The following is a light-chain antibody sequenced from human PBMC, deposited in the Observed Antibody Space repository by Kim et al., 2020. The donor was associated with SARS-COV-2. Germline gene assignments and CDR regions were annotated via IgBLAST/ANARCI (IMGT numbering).Light chain of an antibody. CDR3: QQLNSYPLT. V-gene: IGKV1-9*01. J-gene: IGKJ3*01. CDR2: AAS. CDR1: QDISSF. Sequence: IQLTQSPSSLSASVGDRVTITCRASQDISSFLAWYQQKPGKAPKLLIYAASTLQSGVPSRFSGSGSGTDFTLTIISLQPEDFATYYCQQLNSYPLTFGPGTKVDIK.